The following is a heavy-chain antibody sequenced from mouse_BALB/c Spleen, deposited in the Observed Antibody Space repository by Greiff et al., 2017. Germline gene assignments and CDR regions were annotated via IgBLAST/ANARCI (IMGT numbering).Heavy chain of an antibody. D-gene: IGHD2-14*01. J-gene: IGHJ2*01. CDR3: ARKGKRYDGFDY. CDR1: GYTFSSYW. Sequence: QVQLQQSGAELMKPGASVKISCKATGYTFSSYWIEWVKQRPGHGLEWIGEILPGSGSTNYNEKFKGKATFTADTSSNTAYMQLSSLTSEDSAVYYCARKGKRYDGFDYWGQGTTLTVSS. V-gene: IGHV1-9*01. CDR2: ILPGSGST.